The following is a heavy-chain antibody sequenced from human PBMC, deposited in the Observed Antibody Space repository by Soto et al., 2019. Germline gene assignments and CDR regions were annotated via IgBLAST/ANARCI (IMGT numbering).Heavy chain of an antibody. CDR2: IYTSGST. Sequence: TSETLSLTCTVSGGSISDYYWSWIRQPAGKGLEWIGRIYTSGSTNYNPSLKSRVTMSVDTSKNQFSLKLRSVTAADTAVYYCAREAIFLVAATEIQNWFDPWGQGTLVTVSS. J-gene: IGHJ5*02. V-gene: IGHV4-4*07. CDR1: GGSISDYY. D-gene: IGHD1-26*01. CDR3: AREAIFLVAATEIQNWFDP.